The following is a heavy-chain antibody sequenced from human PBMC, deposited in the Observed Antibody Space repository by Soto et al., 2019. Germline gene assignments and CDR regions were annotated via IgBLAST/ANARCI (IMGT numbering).Heavy chain of an antibody. D-gene: IGHD5-12*01. CDR3: ARSMVATMGWFDP. CDR1: GGSISSGGYS. Sequence: SETLSLTCAVSGGSISSGGYSWSWIRQPPGKGLEWIGYIYHSGSTNYNPSLKSRVTISVDKSKNQFSLKLSSVTAADTAVYYCARSMVATMGWFDPWGQGTLVTVSS. J-gene: IGHJ5*02. CDR2: IYHSGST. V-gene: IGHV4-30-2*01.